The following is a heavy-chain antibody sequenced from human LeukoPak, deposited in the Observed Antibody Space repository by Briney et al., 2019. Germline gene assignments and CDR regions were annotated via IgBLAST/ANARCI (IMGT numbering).Heavy chain of an antibody. J-gene: IGHJ6*02. CDR3: AXEXXXSSGYXXSYYYYYGMDV. D-gene: IGHD3-22*01. CDR1: GGSISSGDYY. CDR2: IYYSGST. V-gene: IGHV4-30-4*01. Sequence: PSETLSLTCTVSGGSISSGDYYWSWIRQPPGKGLEWIGYIYYSGSTYYNPSLKSRVTISVDTSKNQFSLKLSSVTAADTAVYXXAXEXXXSSGYXXSYYYYYGMDVWGQGTTVTVSS.